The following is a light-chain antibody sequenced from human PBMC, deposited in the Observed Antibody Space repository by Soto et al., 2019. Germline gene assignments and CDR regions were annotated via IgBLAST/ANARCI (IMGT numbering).Light chain of an antibody. V-gene: IGKV1-5*01. Sequence: DIQMTQSPSTLSVSVGDRVTITCRASQTISNWLAWYQQKPGKAPKLLIYDAAKLESGVPSRFSGSGSGTEFTLTISSLQPDDFGTYYCQQYNSYAFTFGPGTNVDIK. CDR3: QQYNSYAFT. CDR1: QTISNW. J-gene: IGKJ3*01. CDR2: DAA.